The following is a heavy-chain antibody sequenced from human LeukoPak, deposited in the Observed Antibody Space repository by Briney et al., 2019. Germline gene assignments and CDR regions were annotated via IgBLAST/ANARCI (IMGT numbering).Heavy chain of an antibody. J-gene: IGHJ4*02. CDR3: ARVDYDSSGLDY. CDR2: IYHSGST. CDR1: GGSISSGGYS. Sequence: SSETLSLTCAVSGGSISSGGYSWSWIRQPPGKGLEWIGYIYHSGSTYYNPSLKSRVTISVDRSENQFSLKLSSVTAADTAVYYCARVDYDSSGLDYWGQGTLVTVSS. D-gene: IGHD3-22*01. V-gene: IGHV4-30-2*01.